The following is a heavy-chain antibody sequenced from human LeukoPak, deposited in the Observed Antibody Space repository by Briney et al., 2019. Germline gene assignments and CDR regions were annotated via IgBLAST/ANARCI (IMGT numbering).Heavy chain of an antibody. CDR2: ISGSGSTT. J-gene: IGHJ4*02. Sequence: GGSLRLSCAASGFTFSSYAMTWVRQAPGKGLEWVSAISGSGSTTYYADSVKGRFTISRDNSKNTLYLQMSSLRAEDTAVYYCAKVEDYYGSGKYSNFDYWGQGTLVTVSS. CDR3: AKVEDYYGSGKYSNFDY. D-gene: IGHD3-10*01. CDR1: GFTFSSYA. V-gene: IGHV3-23*01.